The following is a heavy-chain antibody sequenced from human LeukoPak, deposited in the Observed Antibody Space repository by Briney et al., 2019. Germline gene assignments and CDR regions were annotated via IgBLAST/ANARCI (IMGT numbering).Heavy chain of an antibody. J-gene: IGHJ4*02. Sequence: GGSLRLSCAAPGFTFSSYAMSWVRQAPGKGLEWVSAISGSGGSTYYADSVKGRFTISRDNSKNTLYLQMNSLRAEDTAVYYCAKPPTGGRKVVTAITSLDYWGQGTLVTVSS. V-gene: IGHV3-23*01. CDR3: AKPPTGGRKVVTAITSLDY. D-gene: IGHD2-21*02. CDR2: ISGSGGST. CDR1: GFTFSSYA.